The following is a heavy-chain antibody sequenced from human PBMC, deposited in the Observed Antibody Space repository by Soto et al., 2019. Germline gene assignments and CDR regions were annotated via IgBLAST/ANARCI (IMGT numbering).Heavy chain of an antibody. D-gene: IGHD2-15*01. J-gene: IGHJ4*02. V-gene: IGHV4-59*01. CDR3: ARLPRCGGGSCPGHPYFDY. CDR2: IYYSGST. CDR1: GGSISSYY. Sequence: QVQLQESGPGLVKPSETLSLTCTVSGGSISSYYWSWIRQPPGKGLEWIGYIYYSGSTNYNPSLKSRVTISVDTSKNQFSLKLSSVTAADTAVYYCARLPRCGGGSCPGHPYFDYWGQGTLVTVSS.